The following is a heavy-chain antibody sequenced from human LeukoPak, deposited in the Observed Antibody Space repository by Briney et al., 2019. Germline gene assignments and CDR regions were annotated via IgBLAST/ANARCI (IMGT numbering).Heavy chain of an antibody. CDR2: INHSGST. CDR3: ARRITMVRGVMTRGYYYYMDV. Sequence: PSETLSLTCAVYGGSFSGYYWSWIRQSAGKGLEWIGEINHSGSTNYNPSLKSRVTISVDTSKNQFSLKLSSVTAADTAVYYCARRITMVRGVMTRGYYYYMDVWGKGTTVTISS. V-gene: IGHV4-34*01. CDR1: GGSFSGYY. J-gene: IGHJ6*03. D-gene: IGHD3-10*01.